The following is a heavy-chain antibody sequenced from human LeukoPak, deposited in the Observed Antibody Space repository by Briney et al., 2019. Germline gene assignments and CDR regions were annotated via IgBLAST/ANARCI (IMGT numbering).Heavy chain of an antibody. J-gene: IGHJ6*03. Sequence: GSLRLSCAASGVTSSGYAMSWVRQAPGKGREWVSTISGSAGSTYYADYVTGRFTISRDNSKNTLYLQMNSLRAEDTAVYYCAKTPYSNYDSYYMDVWGKGTTATVSS. D-gene: IGHD4-11*01. V-gene: IGHV3-23*01. CDR2: ISGSAGST. CDR1: GVTSSGYA. CDR3: AKTPYSNYDSYYMDV.